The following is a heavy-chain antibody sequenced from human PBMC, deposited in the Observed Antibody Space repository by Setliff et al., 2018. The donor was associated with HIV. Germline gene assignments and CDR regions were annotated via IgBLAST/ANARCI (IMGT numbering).Heavy chain of an antibody. J-gene: IGHJ4*02. V-gene: IGHV4-61*08. CDR1: GDSMSSGDYS. CDR2: MYYSGNT. D-gene: IGHD3-3*01. Sequence: PSETLSLTCAVSGDSMSSGDYSWSWIRQPPGKGLEWIGYMYYSGNTNYNPSLKSRVTISVDTSKSQFSLKLNSVTAADTAVYYCARDQSDWFYWGQGTQVTVSS. CDR3: ARDQSDWFY.